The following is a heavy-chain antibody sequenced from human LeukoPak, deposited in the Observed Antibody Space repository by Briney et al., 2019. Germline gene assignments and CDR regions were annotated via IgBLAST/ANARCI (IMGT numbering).Heavy chain of an antibody. D-gene: IGHD2-15*01. CDR2: INPNSGGT. V-gene: IGHV1-2*02. CDR1: GYTFTGYY. CDR3: ARGPLEYCSGGTCYSGRNWFDP. Sequence: ASVKVSCKASGYTFTGYYMHWVRQAPGQGLEWMGWINPNSGGTDYAQKFQGRVTMTRDTSISTVYMELRRLRYDDTAAYYCARGPLEYCSGGTCYSGRNWFDPWGQGTLVTVSS. J-gene: IGHJ5*02.